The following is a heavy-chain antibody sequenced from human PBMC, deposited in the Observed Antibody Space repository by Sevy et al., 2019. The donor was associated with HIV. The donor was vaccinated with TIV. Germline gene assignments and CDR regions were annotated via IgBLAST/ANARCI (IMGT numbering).Heavy chain of an antibody. V-gene: IGHV1-18*01. CDR3: ARDSDGSGRYYLDYFVS. J-gene: IGHJ4*02. Sequence: ASVKVSCKTSGYTFIKHPLSWVRQAPGQGLEWMGCIRTYNGETKYEQKFQGRATMTTDTSTSTAYMELRSLRSDDTAVYYCARDSDGSGRYYLDYFVSWGQGTLVTVSS. CDR2: IRTYNGET. D-gene: IGHD3-22*01. CDR1: GYTFIKHP.